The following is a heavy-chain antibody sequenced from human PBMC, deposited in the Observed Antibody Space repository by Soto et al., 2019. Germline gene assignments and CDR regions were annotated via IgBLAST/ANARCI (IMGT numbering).Heavy chain of an antibody. Sequence: GGSLRLSCAASGFTFSSYGMHWVRQAPGKGLEWVAVISYDGSNKYYADSVKGRFTISRDNSKNTLYLQMNSLRAEDTAFFYCAKDLLWFEPGELLSHYVMDVWGQGT. V-gene: IGHV3-30*18. CDR3: AKDLLWFEPGELLSHYVMDV. J-gene: IGHJ6*02. CDR2: ISYDGSNK. CDR1: GFTFSSYG. D-gene: IGHD3-10*01.